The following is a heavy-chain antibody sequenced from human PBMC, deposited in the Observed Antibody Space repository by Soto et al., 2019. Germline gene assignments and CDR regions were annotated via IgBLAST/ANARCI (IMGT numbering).Heavy chain of an antibody. CDR2: ISSSSSYI. CDR3: ARDVGGRGYGDYGSP. J-gene: IGHJ4*02. CDR1: GFTFSSYS. V-gene: IGHV3-21*01. D-gene: IGHD4-17*01. Sequence: EVQLVESGGGLVKPGGSLRLSCAASGFTFSSYSMNWVRQAPGKGLEWVSSISSSSSYIYYADSVKGRFTISRDNAKNSLYLQMNSLRAEDTAVYYCARDVGGRGYGDYGSPRVQGTLVTVAS.